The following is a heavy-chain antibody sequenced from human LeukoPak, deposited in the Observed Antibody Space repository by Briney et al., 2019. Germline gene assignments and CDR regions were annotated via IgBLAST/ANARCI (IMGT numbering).Heavy chain of an antibody. CDR2: IGNSGRDT. CDR1: GFTFSSYV. D-gene: IGHD2-15*01. Sequence: GGSLRLSRAASGFTFSSYVMTWVRQAPGGGLEWVSSIGNSGRDTYYADSMKGRFTISRDNSKSTLFLHMSSLRAGDTAIYYCARYCGADSCYSGLDYWGQEALVTVSS. CDR3: ARYCGADSCYSGLDY. V-gene: IGHV3-23*01. J-gene: IGHJ4*02.